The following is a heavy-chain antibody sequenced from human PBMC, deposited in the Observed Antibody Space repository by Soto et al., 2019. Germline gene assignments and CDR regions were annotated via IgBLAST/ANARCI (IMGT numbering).Heavy chain of an antibody. Sequence: QEQLQESGPRLVKPSETLSLTCSVSGGSISNYHWSWIRQPPGKGVEWIGYISYTGSTNYSPSLMSRVTMLLATSKKQFSLTLSSVTAADTAVYYCARVAADAYWSGYDDYWGQGTLVTVSS. CDR1: GGSISNYH. V-gene: IGHV4-59*01. CDR2: ISYTGST. J-gene: IGHJ4*02. CDR3: ARVAADAYWSGYDDY. D-gene: IGHD3-3*01.